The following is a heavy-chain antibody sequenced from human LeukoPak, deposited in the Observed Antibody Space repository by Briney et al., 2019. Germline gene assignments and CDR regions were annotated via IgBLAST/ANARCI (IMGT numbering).Heavy chain of an antibody. J-gene: IGHJ6*02. CDR3: ARGVRSSNELHYYYYGMDV. CDR1: GFTFSSYW. CDR2: IKQDGSEK. Sequence: GRSLRLSCAASGFTFSSYWMSWVRQAPGKGLEWVANIKQDGSEKYYVDSVKGRFTISRDNAKNSLYLQMNSLRAEDTAVYYCARGVRSSNELHYYYYGMDVWGQGTTVTVSS. D-gene: IGHD1-26*01. V-gene: IGHV3-7*01.